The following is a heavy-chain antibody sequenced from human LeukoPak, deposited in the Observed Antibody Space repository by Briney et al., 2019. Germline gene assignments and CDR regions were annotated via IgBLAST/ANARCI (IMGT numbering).Heavy chain of an antibody. Sequence: GGSLRLSCAASGFTFNRYGMSWVRQAPGKGLEWVSAISGRGGTTYYADSVKGRFTISRDNSKNTLYLQMNSLRAEDTAVYYCAKEGVRGYSYGYGTRNKWFDFWGQGTLVTVSS. CDR1: GFTFNRYG. CDR2: ISGRGGTT. D-gene: IGHD5-18*01. CDR3: AKEGVRGYSYGYGTRNKWFDF. J-gene: IGHJ5*01. V-gene: IGHV3-23*01.